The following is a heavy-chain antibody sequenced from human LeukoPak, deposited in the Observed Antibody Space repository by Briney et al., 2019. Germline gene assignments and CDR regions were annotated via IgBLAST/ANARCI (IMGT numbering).Heavy chain of an antibody. J-gene: IGHJ4*02. CDR2: IKNDGSEK. Sequence: TGGSLRLSCAASGFPFRTYWITWVRQAPGKGLEWVANIKNDGSEKYYVDSVKGRFTISRDNAENSLVLQMNSLRVEDTAVYYCTRDSGLSGYDLLDYWGQGTLVTVSS. CDR3: TRDSGLSGYDLLDY. CDR1: GFPFRTYW. D-gene: IGHD5-12*01. V-gene: IGHV3-7*01.